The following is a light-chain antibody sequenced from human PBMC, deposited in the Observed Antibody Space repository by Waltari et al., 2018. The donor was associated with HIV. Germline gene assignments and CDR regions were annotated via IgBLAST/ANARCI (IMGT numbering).Light chain of an antibody. CDR3: QQLYTYPLS. J-gene: IGKJ3*01. CDR2: DAS. CDR1: QGISSS. V-gene: IGKV1-9*01. Sequence: DIQLTQSPSFVSASLKDTVTITCRASQGISSSVAWYQQRPGKAPDLLIYDASTLQTGVPSITSGSGAGTQFTLTISNLHPDDFGIYYCQQLYTYPLSFGAGTTV.